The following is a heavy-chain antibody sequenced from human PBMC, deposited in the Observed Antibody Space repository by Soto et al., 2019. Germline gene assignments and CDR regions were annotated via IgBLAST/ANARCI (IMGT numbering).Heavy chain of an antibody. CDR2: INAGNGNT. D-gene: IGHD1-26*01. CDR1: GYTFTSYA. CDR3: ARNPRGGGATLSVYNWFDP. J-gene: IGHJ5*02. V-gene: IGHV1-3*01. Sequence: QVQLVQSGAEVKKPGASVKVSCKASGYTFTSYAMHWVRQAPGQRLEWMGWINAGNGNTKYSQKFQGRVTITRDTSASPAYMELSSLRSEDTAVYYCARNPRGGGATLSVYNWFDPWGQGTLVTVSS.